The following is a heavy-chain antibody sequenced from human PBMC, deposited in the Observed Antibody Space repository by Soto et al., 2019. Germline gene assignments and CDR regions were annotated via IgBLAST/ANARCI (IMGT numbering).Heavy chain of an antibody. CDR3: ARLADYYYYGMDV. CDR2: INHSGST. J-gene: IGHJ6*02. CDR1: GGSFSCYY. Sequence: PSETLSLTCAVYGGSFSCYYWSWIRQPPGKGLEWIGEINHSGSTNYNPSLKSRVTISVDTSKNQFSLKLSSVTAADTAVYYCARLADYYYYGMDVWGQGTTVTVSS. D-gene: IGHD6-25*01. V-gene: IGHV4-34*01.